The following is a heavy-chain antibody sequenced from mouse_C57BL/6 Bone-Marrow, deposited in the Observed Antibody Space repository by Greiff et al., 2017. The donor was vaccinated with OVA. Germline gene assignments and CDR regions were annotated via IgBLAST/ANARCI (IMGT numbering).Heavy chain of an antibody. J-gene: IGHJ3*01. D-gene: IGHD2-1*01. CDR3: ARYNYGNYGFAY. Sequence: EVKLVESGPVLVKPGASVKMSCKASGYTFTDYYMNWVKQSHGKSLEWIGVINPYNGGTSYNQKFKGKATLTVDKSSSTAYMELNSLTSEDSAVYYCARYNYGNYGFAYWGQGTLVTVSA. CDR1: GYTFTDYY. CDR2: INPYNGGT. V-gene: IGHV1-19*01.